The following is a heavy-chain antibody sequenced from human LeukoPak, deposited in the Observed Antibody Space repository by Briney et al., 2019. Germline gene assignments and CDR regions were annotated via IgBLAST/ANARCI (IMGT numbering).Heavy chain of an antibody. CDR1: GFTFSSYA. D-gene: IGHD3-3*01. Sequence: GRSLRLSCAASGFTFSSYAMHWVRQAPGKGLEWVAVISYDGSHKYYADSVKGRFTISRDNSKNTLYLQMNSLRAEDTAVYYCAREPITIFGLGGGHAFDIWGQGTMVTVS. CDR2: ISYDGSHK. J-gene: IGHJ3*02. CDR3: AREPITIFGLGGGHAFDI. V-gene: IGHV3-30-3*01.